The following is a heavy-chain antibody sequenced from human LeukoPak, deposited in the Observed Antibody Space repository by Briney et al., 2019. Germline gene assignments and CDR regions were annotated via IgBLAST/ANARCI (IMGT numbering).Heavy chain of an antibody. J-gene: IGHJ4*02. CDR1: GFTFDDYG. V-gene: IGHV3-20*04. CDR2: INWNGGST. CDR3: ARWWGLGSYYNVQEERNFDY. D-gene: IGHD3-10*01. Sequence: PGGSLRLSCAASGFTFDDYGMSWVRQAPGKGLEWVSGINWNGGSTGYADSVKGRFTISRDNSKNTLYLQMNSLRAEDTAVYYCARWWGLGSYYNVQEERNFDYWGQGTLVTVSS.